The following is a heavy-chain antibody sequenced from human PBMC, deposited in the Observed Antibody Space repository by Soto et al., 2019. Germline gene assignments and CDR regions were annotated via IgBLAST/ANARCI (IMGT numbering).Heavy chain of an antibody. CDR2: ISWNSGNI. V-gene: IGHV3-9*01. CDR1: GFRFDGSA. J-gene: IGHJ3*01. D-gene: IGHD5-12*01. Sequence: EVRLVESGGGLVQPGRSLRLSCAASGFRFDGSAMHWVRQAPAKGLEWVAGISWNSGNIAYGGSVKGRFTISRDNAKSSLHQQMNRLRADDTALYYCGKGHGYTSAEDCFDVLGQGKKVTVSS. CDR3: GKGHGYTSAEDCFDV.